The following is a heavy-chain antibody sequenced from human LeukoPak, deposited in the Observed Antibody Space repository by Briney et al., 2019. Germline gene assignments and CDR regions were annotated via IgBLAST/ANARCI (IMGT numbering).Heavy chain of an antibody. CDR3: AAPLTGLHY. V-gene: IGHV3-53*01. CDR2: IYRGGDT. CDR1: GFTFSTYS. Sequence: PGGSLRLSCAASGFTFSTYSMNWVRQAPGRGLEWVSDIYRGGDTNYADSVKGRFAISRDISKDTLYLQMNGLRAEDTAVYYCAAPLTGLHYWGQGTLVTVSS. D-gene: IGHD1-14*01. J-gene: IGHJ4*02.